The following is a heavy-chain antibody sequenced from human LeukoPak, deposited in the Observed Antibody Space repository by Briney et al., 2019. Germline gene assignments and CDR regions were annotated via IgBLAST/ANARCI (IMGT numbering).Heavy chain of an antibody. CDR2: INNVPYI. D-gene: IGHD1-26*01. CDR1: GFSSYTFG. J-gene: IGHJ4*02. V-gene: IGHV3-21*01. Sequence: GGSLRLSCAVSGFSSYTFGMSWVRQAPGRGLEWVSAINNVPYIYYAESVKGRFTISRDNAKNSVYLQMNNLRVEDTAVYYCAREVGGLENWGQGTLVTVSS. CDR3: AREVGGLEN.